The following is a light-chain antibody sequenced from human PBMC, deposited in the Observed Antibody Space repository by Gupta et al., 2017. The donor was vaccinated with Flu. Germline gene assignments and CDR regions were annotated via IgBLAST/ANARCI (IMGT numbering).Light chain of an antibody. Sequence: TSREVGGYNYVSWYQQHPGKAPKLMIYEVSKRPSGVPDRFSGSKSGDTASLTVSGLQAEDEADYYCTSYAGSNNLLFGGGTKLTVL. CDR1: SREVGGYNY. V-gene: IGLV2-8*01. CDR2: EVS. J-gene: IGLJ2*01. CDR3: TSYAGSNNLL.